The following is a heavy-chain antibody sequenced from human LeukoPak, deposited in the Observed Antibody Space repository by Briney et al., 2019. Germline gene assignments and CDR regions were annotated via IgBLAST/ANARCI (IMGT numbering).Heavy chain of an antibody. CDR2: ISSSGDTT. V-gene: IGHV3-23*01. J-gene: IGHJ4*02. Sequence: GGSLRLSCAASGFTFSNYAMTWVRQAPGKGPERVSAISSSGDTTYYADSVKGRFTISRDNSKNTLYLQMNSLRAEDTAVYYCANPYRGNYYLGDYWGQGTLVTVSS. D-gene: IGHD1-26*01. CDR1: GFTFSNYA. CDR3: ANPYRGNYYLGDY.